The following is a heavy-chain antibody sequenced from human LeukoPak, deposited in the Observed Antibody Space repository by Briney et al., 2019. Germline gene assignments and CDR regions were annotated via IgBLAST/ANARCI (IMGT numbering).Heavy chain of an antibody. V-gene: IGHV3-30*02. D-gene: IGHD3-22*01. CDR3: AKVWDDSSGYLQYYFDY. CDR1: GFTFSSYA. CDR2: IRYDGSNK. J-gene: IGHJ4*02. Sequence: GGSLRLSCAASGFTFSSYAMHWVRQAPGKGLEWVAFIRYDGSNKYYADSVKGRFTISRDNSKNTLYLQMNSLRAEDTAVYYCAKVWDDSSGYLQYYFDYWGQGTLVTVSS.